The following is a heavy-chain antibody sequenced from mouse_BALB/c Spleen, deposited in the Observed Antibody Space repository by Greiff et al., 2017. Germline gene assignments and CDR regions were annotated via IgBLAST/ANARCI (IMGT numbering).Heavy chain of an antibody. J-gene: IGHJ1*01. V-gene: IGHV1-12*01. CDR3: ARGDYRYEYFDV. D-gene: IGHD2-14*01. CDR1: GYTFTSYN. Sequence: QVQLQQPGAELVKPGASVKMSCKASGYTFTSYNMHWVKQTPGQGLEWIGAIYPGNGDTSYNQKFKGKATLTADKSSSTAYMQLSSLTSEDSAVYYCARGDYRYEYFDVWGAGTTVTVSS. CDR2: IYPGNGDT.